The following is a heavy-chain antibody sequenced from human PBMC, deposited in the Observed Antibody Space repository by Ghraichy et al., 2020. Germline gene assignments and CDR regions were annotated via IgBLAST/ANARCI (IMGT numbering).Heavy chain of an antibody. Sequence: ASVKVSCKASGYTFRSYGISWVRRAPGQGLEWLGWIGVYNGKANYAERLQGRLTLTTDTSMDTAYMELRSLTSDDTAIYYCARDRDAGYYYDTSGHASWGQGTLVTVSS. CDR3: ARDRDAGYYYDTSGHAS. CDR2: IGVYNGKA. D-gene: IGHD3-22*01. V-gene: IGHV1-18*01. CDR1: GYTFRSYG. J-gene: IGHJ4*02.